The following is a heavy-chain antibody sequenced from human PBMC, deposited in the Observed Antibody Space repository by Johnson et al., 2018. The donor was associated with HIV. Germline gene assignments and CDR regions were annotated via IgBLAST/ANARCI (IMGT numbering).Heavy chain of an antibody. V-gene: IGHV3-30-3*01. CDR3: ARDLYPFGPVQAFDI. Sequence: QVLLLESGGGVVQPGRSLRLSCAAFGFTFSSYAMHWVRQAPGKGLEWVAIISYDGSNKYYADSVKGRFTISRDNSKNTLYLQMNSLRAEDTAVYYCARDLYPFGPVQAFDIWGQGTMVTVSS. CDR2: ISYDGSNK. CDR1: GFTFSSYA. J-gene: IGHJ3*02. D-gene: IGHD3-10*01.